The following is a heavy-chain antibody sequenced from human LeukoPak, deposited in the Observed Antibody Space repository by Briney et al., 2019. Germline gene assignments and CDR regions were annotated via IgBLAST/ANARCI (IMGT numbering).Heavy chain of an antibody. J-gene: IGHJ5*02. V-gene: IGHV3-11*01. CDR2: ISSSGSTI. CDR3: ARDYGSGSYPNWFDP. D-gene: IGHD3-10*01. Sequence: PGGSLRLSCAASGFTFSDYYMSWIRQAPGKGLEWVSYISSSGSTIYYADFVKGRFTISRDNGKNSLYLQMNSLRAEDTAVYYCARDYGSGSYPNWFDPWGQGTLVTVSS. CDR1: GFTFSDYY.